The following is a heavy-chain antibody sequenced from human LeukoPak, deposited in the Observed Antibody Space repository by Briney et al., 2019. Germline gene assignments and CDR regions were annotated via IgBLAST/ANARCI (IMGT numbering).Heavy chain of an antibody. V-gene: IGHV3-30*02. J-gene: IGHJ4*02. D-gene: IGHD5-18*01. CDR3: AKDIAADTTLVNYLDY. Sequence: GGSLRLSCGVSGFAFGSEAMNWVRQSPARGLKWVAFIRYDGSNKYYADSVKGRFTISRDNSRNTLYLQMNSLRTEDTAVYYCAKDIAADTTLVNYLDYWGRGTLATVSS. CDR1: GFAFGSEA. CDR2: IRYDGSNK.